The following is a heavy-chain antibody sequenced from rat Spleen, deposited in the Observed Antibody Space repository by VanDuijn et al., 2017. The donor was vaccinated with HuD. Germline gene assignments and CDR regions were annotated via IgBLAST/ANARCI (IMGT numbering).Heavy chain of an antibody. CDR3: ARHNSGYGVMDA. D-gene: IGHD4-3*01. V-gene: IGHV5-19*01. CDR2: ISPNGANT. Sequence: EVQLVESGGGLVQPGRSLKLSCAASGFTFSNYGMHWIRQAPTKGLEWVASISPNGANTYYRDSVKGRFTVSRDNEKSALYLQMDSLRSEDTATYYCARHNSGYGVMDAWGQGASVTVSS. J-gene: IGHJ4*01. CDR1: GFTFSNYG.